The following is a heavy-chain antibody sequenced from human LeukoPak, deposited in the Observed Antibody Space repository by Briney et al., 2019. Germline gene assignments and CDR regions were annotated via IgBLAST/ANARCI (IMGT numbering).Heavy chain of an antibody. V-gene: IGHV3-33*01. J-gene: IGHJ4*02. CDR2: IWYDGSNK. CDR3: ARVKRGMTTVTTGDY. CDR1: GFTFSSYG. Sequence: HPGGSLRLSCAASGFTFSSYGMHWVRQAPGKGLEWVAVIWYDGSNKYYADSVKGRFTISRDNAKNSLYLQMNSLRAEDTAVYYCARVKRGMTTVTTGDYWGQGTLVTVSS. D-gene: IGHD4-17*01.